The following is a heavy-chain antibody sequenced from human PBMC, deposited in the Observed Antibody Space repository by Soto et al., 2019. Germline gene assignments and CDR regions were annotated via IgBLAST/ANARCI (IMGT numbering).Heavy chain of an antibody. CDR2: IYYSGST. V-gene: IGHV4-31*03. CDR1: GGSISSGGYY. J-gene: IGHJ5*02. Sequence: SETLSLTCTVSGGSISSGGYYWSWIRQHPGKGLEWIGYIYYSGSTYYNPSLKSRVTISVDTSKNQFSLKLSSVTAADTAVYYCARGRLDYYGSGSNWFDPWGQGTLVTVSS. CDR3: ARGRLDYYGSGSNWFDP. D-gene: IGHD3-10*01.